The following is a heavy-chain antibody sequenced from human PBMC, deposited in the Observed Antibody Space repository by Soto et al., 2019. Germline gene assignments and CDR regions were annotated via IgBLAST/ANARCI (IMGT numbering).Heavy chain of an antibody. Sequence: EVQLLESGGGLVQAGGSLRLSCAASGFALSRYVMTWVRQTQGKGLEWVSHISGSGGDTYYADSVKGRFTISRDNSKNPLHLQMNSLRAEDTAVYYCAKGLDNYNDHVWGQGSTVTASS. J-gene: IGHJ6*02. CDR2: ISGSGGDT. V-gene: IGHV3-23*01. CDR3: AKGLDNYNDHV. D-gene: IGHD3-22*01. CDR1: GFALSRYV.